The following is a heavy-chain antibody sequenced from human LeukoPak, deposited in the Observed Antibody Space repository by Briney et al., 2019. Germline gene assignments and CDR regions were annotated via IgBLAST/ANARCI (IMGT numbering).Heavy chain of an antibody. J-gene: IGHJ6*02. D-gene: IGHD3-22*01. CDR2: IYYSGST. CDR3: ASLTSSSGYSIYYYYGMDV. Sequence: SETLSLTCAVSGYSISSSNWWGWIRQPPGKGLEWIGSIYYSGSTYYNPSLKSRVTISVDTSKNQFSLKLSSVTAADTAVYYCASLTSSSGYSIYYYYGMDVWGQGTTVTVSS. V-gene: IGHV4-38-2*01. CDR1: GYSISSSNW.